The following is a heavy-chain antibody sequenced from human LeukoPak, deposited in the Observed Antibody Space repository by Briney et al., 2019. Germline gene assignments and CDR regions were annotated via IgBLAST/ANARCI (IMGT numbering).Heavy chain of an antibody. CDR3: ARHPSSAWHADY. CDR2: ISYSGTT. CDR1: GGSISTSSYC. D-gene: IGHD6-25*01. V-gene: IGHV4-39*01. J-gene: IGHJ4*01. Sequence: SETLSLTCTVSGGSISTSSYCWGWIRQPPGKGLEWIGSISYSGTTYYSPSLQSRVTISVDTSNNQFSLRLTSVTAADTAVYFCARHPSSAWHADYWGHGTLVTVSS.